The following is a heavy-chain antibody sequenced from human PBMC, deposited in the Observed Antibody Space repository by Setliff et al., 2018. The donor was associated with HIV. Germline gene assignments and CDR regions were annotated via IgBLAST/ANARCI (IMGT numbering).Heavy chain of an antibody. CDR2: IYSSGSP. CDR3: ARERPQSHFFDY. D-gene: IGHD6-19*01. J-gene: IGHJ4*02. CDR1: GGSISSRDSS. V-gene: IGHV4-30-4*02. Sequence: PSETLSLTCYVSGGSISSRDSSWTWIRQPPGKGLEWIAHIYSSGSPYYNPSLKSRLVRSVDTSQNQFSLKLSSVIAADTAVYFCARERPQSHFFDYWGQGTLVTVSS.